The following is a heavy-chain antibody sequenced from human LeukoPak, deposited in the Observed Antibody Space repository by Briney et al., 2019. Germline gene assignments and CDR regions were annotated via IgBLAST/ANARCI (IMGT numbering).Heavy chain of an antibody. Sequence: PSETLSLTCAVSGGSINSHYWGWIRQPPGKGLEWIGSIYYSGSTYYNPSLKSRVTISVDTSKNQFSLKLSSVTAADTAVYYCARLTPVAGNAFDIWGQGTMVTVSS. CDR3: ARLTPVAGNAFDI. V-gene: IGHV4-39*01. CDR2: IYYSGST. D-gene: IGHD6-19*01. J-gene: IGHJ3*02. CDR1: GGSINSHY.